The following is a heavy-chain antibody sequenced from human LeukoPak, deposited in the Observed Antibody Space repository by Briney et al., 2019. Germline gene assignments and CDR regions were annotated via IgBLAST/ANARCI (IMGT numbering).Heavy chain of an antibody. J-gene: IGHJ4*02. D-gene: IGHD3-10*01. V-gene: IGHV3-53*01. CDR1: GFTVSSNY. Sequence: GGSLRLSCAASGFTVSSNYMSWVRQAPGKGLEWVSVIYRGGSTYYADSVKGRFTISRDNSKNTLYLQMNSLRAEDTAVYYCARIDYGSGGYYDYWGQGTLVTVSS. CDR3: ARIDYGSGGYYDY. CDR2: IYRGGST.